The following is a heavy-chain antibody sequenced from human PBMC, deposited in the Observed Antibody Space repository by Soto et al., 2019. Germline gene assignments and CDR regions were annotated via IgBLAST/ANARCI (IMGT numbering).Heavy chain of an antibody. CDR3: SRRERYYEPPGWFDP. V-gene: IGHV4-39*01. D-gene: IGHD3-22*01. Sequence: SETLSLTCNVSGASISSFAYYWAWIRQPPGKGLEWIGTVYYNENTYYNPSLKSRVTISVDTAKNQFSLNLRSVTAADTAVYFCSRRERYYEPPGWFDPWGQGTLVTVSS. CDR2: VYYNENT. J-gene: IGHJ5*01. CDR1: GASISSFAYY.